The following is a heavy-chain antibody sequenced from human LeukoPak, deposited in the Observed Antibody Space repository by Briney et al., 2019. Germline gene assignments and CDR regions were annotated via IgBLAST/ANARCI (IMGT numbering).Heavy chain of an antibody. CDR1: GGSISSSSYY. J-gene: IGHJ5*02. V-gene: IGHV4-39*07. CDR3: ATVFDRKANWFDP. Sequence: TSETLSLTCTVSGGSISSSSYYWGWIRQPPGKGLEWIGSIYYSGSTYYNPSLKSRVTISEDTSKNQFSLKLSSVTAADTAVYYCATVFDRKANWFDPWGQGTLVTVSS. CDR2: IYYSGST. D-gene: IGHD3-10*01.